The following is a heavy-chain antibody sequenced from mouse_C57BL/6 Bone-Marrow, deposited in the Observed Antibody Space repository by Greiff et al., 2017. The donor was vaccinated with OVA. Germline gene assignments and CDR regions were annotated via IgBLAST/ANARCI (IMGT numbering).Heavy chain of an antibody. V-gene: IGHV5-17*01. CDR3: ARQSNCDY. CDR1: GFTFSDYG. Sequence: EVKLMESGGGLVKPGGSLKLSCAASGFTFSDYGMHWVRQAPEKGLEWVAYISSGSSTIYYADTVKGRFTISRDNAKNTQFLQMTSLRSEDTAMYYCARQSNCDYWGQGTTLTVSS. CDR2: ISSGSSTI. J-gene: IGHJ2*01. D-gene: IGHD5-1*01.